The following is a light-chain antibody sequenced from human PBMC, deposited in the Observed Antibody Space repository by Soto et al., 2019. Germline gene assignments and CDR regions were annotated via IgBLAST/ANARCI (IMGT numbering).Light chain of an antibody. J-gene: IGLJ3*02. CDR2: EVS. V-gene: IGLV2-14*01. Sequence: QSALTQPASVSGSPGQSITISCTGTSSDVGIHKYVSWYQHHPGKAPKLMIFEVSNRPSGISTRFSGSKSGNTASLTISGLQAEYEADYYCSSYTASSTLVFGGGTKLTVL. CDR1: SSDVGIHKY. CDR3: SSYTASSTLV.